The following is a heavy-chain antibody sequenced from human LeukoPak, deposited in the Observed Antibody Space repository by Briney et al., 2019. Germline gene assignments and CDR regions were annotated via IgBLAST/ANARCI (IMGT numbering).Heavy chain of an antibody. Sequence: SETLSLTCAVSGGSISSGGYSWSWIRQPPGKGLEWIGYIYHSGSTYYNLSLKSRVTISVDTSKNQFSLKLSSVTAADTAVYYCARPNGDYGIDYWGQGTLVTVSS. CDR3: ARPNGDYGIDY. J-gene: IGHJ4*02. CDR2: IYHSGST. D-gene: IGHD4-17*01. CDR1: GGSISSGGYS. V-gene: IGHV4-30-2*01.